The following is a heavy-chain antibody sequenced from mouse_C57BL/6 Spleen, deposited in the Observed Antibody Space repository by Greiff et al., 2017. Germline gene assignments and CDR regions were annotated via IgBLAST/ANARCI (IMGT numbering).Heavy chain of an antibody. D-gene: IGHD2-5*01. V-gene: IGHV1-82*01. CDR3: ARTSKGDYAMDY. Sequence: VTLVESGPELVKPGASVKISCKASGYAFSSSWMNWVKQRPGKGLEWIGRIYPGDGDTNYNGKFKGKATLTADKSSSTAYMQLSSLTSEDSAVYFCARTSKGDYAMDYWGQGTSVTVSS. CDR2: IYPGDGDT. CDR1: GYAFSSSW. J-gene: IGHJ4*01.